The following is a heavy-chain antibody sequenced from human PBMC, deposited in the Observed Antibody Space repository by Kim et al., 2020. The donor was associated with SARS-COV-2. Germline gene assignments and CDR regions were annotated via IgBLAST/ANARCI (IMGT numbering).Heavy chain of an antibody. V-gene: IGHV3-23*01. D-gene: IGHD1-26*01. J-gene: IGHJ4*02. CDR3: AKNSGSSGYYLDY. Sequence: YADSGKGRFTISRDDSKNTLDLQRNSLRAEDAAVYYCAKNSGSSGYYLDYCGQGALVTVSS.